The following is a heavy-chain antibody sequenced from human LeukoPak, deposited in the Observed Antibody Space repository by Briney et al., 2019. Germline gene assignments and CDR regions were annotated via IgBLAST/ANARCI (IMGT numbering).Heavy chain of an antibody. CDR1: GGTFSSYA. Sequence: SVKASCKASGGTFSSYAISWVRQAPGQGLEWMGGIIPIFGTANYAQKFQGRVTITADKSTSTAYMELSSLRSEDTAVYYCARDGRRRLDYGDSENWFDPWGQGTLVTVSS. CDR3: ARDGRRRLDYGDSENWFDP. V-gene: IGHV1-69*06. D-gene: IGHD4-17*01. CDR2: IIPIFGTA. J-gene: IGHJ5*02.